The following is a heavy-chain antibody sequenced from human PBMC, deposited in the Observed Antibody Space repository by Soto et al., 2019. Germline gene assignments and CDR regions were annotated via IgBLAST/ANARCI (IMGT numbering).Heavy chain of an antibody. D-gene: IGHD6-6*01. J-gene: IGHJ5*02. CDR1: GGSISSYY. Sequence: SETLSLTCTVSGGSISSYYWSWIRQPPGKGLEWVGYIYYSGSTNYNPSLKSRVTISVDTSKNQFSLKLSSVTAADTAVYYCGTSWGRYSSSFTLGTWGQGTLVTVSS. CDR3: GTSWGRYSSSFTLGT. CDR2: IYYSGST. V-gene: IGHV4-59*08.